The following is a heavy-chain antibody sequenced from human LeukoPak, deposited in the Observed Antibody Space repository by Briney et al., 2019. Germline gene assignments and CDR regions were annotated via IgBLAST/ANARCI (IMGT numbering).Heavy chain of an antibody. CDR2: INHSGST. D-gene: IGHD6-13*01. CDR1: GGSFSGYY. J-gene: IGHJ4*02. Sequence: PSETLSLTCAVYGGSFSGYYWSWIRQPPGKGLEWIGEINHSGSTNYNPSLKSRVTISVDTSKNQFSLKLSSVTAADTAVYYCARARGQVYSSSCYRDYLGQGTQVTVSS. CDR3: ARARGQVYSSSCYRDY. V-gene: IGHV4-34*01.